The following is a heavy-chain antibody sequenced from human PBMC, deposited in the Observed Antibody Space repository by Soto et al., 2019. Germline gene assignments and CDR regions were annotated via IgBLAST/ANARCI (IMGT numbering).Heavy chain of an antibody. V-gene: IGHV1-69*13. CDR3: ARDKKLVVPAAVPGDRTYNWFDP. CDR2: IIPIFGTA. Sequence: SVKVSCKASGGTFSSYAISWVRQAPGQGLEWMGGIIPIFGTANYAQKFQGRVTITADESTSAAYMELSSLRPEDTAVYYCARDKKLVVPAAVPGDRTYNWFDPWGQGTLVTVSS. D-gene: IGHD2-2*01. CDR1: GGTFSSYA. J-gene: IGHJ5*02.